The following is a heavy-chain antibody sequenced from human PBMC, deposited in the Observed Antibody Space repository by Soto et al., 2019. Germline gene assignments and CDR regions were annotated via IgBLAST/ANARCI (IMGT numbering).Heavy chain of an antibody. V-gene: IGHV5-51*01. CDR2: FYPGDSDT. CDR3: ARQWYGAVGYFDY. CDR1: GYSFTSYW. D-gene: IGHD6-19*01. J-gene: IGHJ4*02. Sequence: GESLKISCKGSGYSFTSYWIGWVRQMPGKGLEGMGIFYPGDSDTRYSPSFQGQVTISADKSISTAYLQWSSLKASDTAMYYCARQWYGAVGYFDYWGQGTLVTVSS.